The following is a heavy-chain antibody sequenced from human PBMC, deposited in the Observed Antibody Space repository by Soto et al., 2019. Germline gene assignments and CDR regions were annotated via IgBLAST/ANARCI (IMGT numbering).Heavy chain of an antibody. J-gene: IGHJ6*02. CDR1: GYRFETYA. CDR3: ARGHGAIRGALDV. Sequence: LVKVSFKASGYRFETYAMTWVRQAPGQGLEWMGWISAYSVDTYSAQKFQDRLTMTKDTSTGTAYMELRSLTSDDTAVYYCARGHGAIRGALDVWGQGTTVTVSS. CDR2: ISAYSVDT. D-gene: IGHD1-26*01. V-gene: IGHV1-18*01.